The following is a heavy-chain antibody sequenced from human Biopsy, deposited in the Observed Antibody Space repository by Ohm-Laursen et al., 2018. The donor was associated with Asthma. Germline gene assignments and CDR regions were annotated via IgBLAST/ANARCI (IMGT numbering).Heavy chain of an antibody. CDR3: ARHPYNFGGFDY. V-gene: IGHV1-18*01. CDR2: IRPHTGDT. J-gene: IGHJ4*02. Sequence: ASVTPSCKASGYTFTSTVYGISWVRQAPGQGLEWMGWIRPHTGDTNYAQMLRGRVTMTTDTSTSTAYMELRSLRSDGTAVYYCARHPYNFGGFDYWGQGSLVLVSS. CDR1: GYTFTSTVYG. D-gene: IGHD5-24*01.